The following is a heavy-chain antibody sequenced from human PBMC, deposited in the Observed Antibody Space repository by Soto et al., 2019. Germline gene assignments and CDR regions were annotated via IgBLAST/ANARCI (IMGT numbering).Heavy chain of an antibody. V-gene: IGHV4-31*03. CDR2: IYVTGAV. D-gene: IGHD2-2*01. Sequence: AQSVTSSVLGPALNRGTGYLTGIRHRPGKGLEWIGHIYVTGAVDYNPSLRDRITISQDTSERQFSPNLRLVTAADTAVYYFARLSTASNHYQPFDPCGKRTLVTVSS. CDR3: ARLSTASNHYQPFDP. CDR1: GPALNRGTGY. J-gene: IGHJ5*02.